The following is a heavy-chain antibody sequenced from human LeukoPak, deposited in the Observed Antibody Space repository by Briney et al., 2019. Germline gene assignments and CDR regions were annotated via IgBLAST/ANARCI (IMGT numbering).Heavy chain of an antibody. V-gene: IGHV4-39*01. CDR3: ARRNYDFWSGYSYYFDY. D-gene: IGHD3-3*01. CDR1: GGSISSSSYY. Sequence: LETLSLTCTVSGGSISSSSYYWGWIRQPPGKGLEWNGSIYYSGSTYYNPSLKSRVTISVDTSKNQFSLKLSSVTAADTAVYYCARRNYDFWSGYSYYFDYWGQGTLVTVSS. CDR2: IYYSGST. J-gene: IGHJ4*02.